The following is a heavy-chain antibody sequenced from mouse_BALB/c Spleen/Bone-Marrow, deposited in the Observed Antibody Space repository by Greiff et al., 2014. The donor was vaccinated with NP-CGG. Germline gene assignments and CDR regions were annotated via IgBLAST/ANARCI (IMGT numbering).Heavy chain of an antibody. CDR2: INPYNDGT. CDR1: GYTFTSYV. J-gene: IGHJ2*01. V-gene: IGHV1-14*01. CDR3: TRGLLRLGSDY. D-gene: IGHD1-2*01. Sequence: EVQLQQSGPELVKPGASVKMSCKASGYTFTSYVMHWVKQMPGQGLEWIGYINPYNDGTKYNEKFKGKATLTSDKSSSTAYMELSSLTSEDSAVYYCTRGLLRLGSDYWGQGTTLTVSS.